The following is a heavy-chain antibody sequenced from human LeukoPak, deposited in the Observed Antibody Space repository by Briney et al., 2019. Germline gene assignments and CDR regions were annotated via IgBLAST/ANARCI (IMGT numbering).Heavy chain of an antibody. CDR3: AKVGIRISLIVVVFTTADDWYFDL. J-gene: IGHJ2*01. V-gene: IGHV3-23*01. CDR1: GFTFSNYA. D-gene: IGHD3-22*01. Sequence: GGSLRLSCAPSGFTFSNYAMSWVRSAPGQGREWVAGISGSGGSTYYADSVTGRLTISRDNSKNTLYLQMDSLRAEDTAVYYCAKVGIRISLIVVVFTTADDWYFDLWGRGTLVTVSS. CDR2: ISGSGGST.